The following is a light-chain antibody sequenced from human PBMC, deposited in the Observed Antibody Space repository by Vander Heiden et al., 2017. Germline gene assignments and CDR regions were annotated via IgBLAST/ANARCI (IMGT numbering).Light chain of an antibody. J-gene: IGLJ2*01. CDR1: KVGDKY. V-gene: IGLV3-1*01. CDR3: QAWDSSTVV. CDR2: QDS. Sequence: SYELTQPPSVSVSPGQTASITCSGDKVGDKYACWYQQKPAHSPVLVIYQDSKRPSGIPERFSGSNSATTATLTISGTQAVDEADYYCQAWDSSTVVFGGGTKLTVL.